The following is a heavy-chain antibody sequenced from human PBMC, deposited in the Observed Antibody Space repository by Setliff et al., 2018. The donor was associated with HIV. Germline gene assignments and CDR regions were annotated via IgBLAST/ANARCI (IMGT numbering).Heavy chain of an antibody. V-gene: IGHV1-2*02. CDR3: VTSPGSFTSVDETEAGDC. J-gene: IGHJ4*02. Sequence: VKVSCKAPGNSFNGDFLNWVRQAPGQGLEWMGNIKLSSGGTKFAQKFLGRVTMTRDTSTNTAFMELRRLNSDDTATYFCVTSPGSFTSVDETEAGDCWGQGTLVTVSS. D-gene: IGHD6-25*01. CDR1: GNSFNGDF. CDR2: IKLSSGGT.